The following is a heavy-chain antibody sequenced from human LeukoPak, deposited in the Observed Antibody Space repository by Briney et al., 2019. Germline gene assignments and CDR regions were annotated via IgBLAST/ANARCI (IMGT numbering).Heavy chain of an antibody. CDR2: ISYDGSNK. J-gene: IGHJ4*02. D-gene: IGHD3-22*01. V-gene: IGHV3-30*18. CDR1: GFTFSSYG. CDR3: ANHMIASHYFDY. Sequence: PGRSLRLSCAASGFTFSSYGMHWVRQAPGKGLEWVAVISYDGSNKYYADSVKGRFTISRDNSKNTLYLQMNSLRAEDTAVYYCANHMIASHYFDYWGQGTLVTVSS.